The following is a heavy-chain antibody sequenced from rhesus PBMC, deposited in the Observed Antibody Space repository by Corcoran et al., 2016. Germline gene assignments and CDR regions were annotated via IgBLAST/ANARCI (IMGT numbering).Heavy chain of an antibody. Sequence: QVQLQESGPGVVKPSETLSLTCAVSGGSISDSYRWSWIRQPPGKGLEWVGYIYGSSTSTNYNPSLKSRVTISEATSKNQFSLKLSSVTAADTAVYYCAGRRDSGYYTGDYWGQGVLVTVSS. CDR2: IYGSSTST. CDR3: AGRRDSGYYTGDY. V-gene: IGHV4S10*01. D-gene: IGHD3-28*01. J-gene: IGHJ4*01. CDR1: GGSISDSYR.